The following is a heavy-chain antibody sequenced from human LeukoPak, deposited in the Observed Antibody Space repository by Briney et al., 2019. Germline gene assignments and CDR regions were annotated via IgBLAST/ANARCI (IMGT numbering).Heavy chain of an antibody. CDR1: RASTASRATC. CDR3: ARRIGGDMLGEY. V-gene: IGHV4-39*01. D-gene: IGHD2-21*02. CDR2: VRYTGRT. J-gene: IGHJ4*02. Sequence: PSETLPLTCPVSRASTASRATCCGRIRQPPGKGLEWIGTVRYTGRTYYNPSLKSRVTISADMSKNQFSEILNPVTAADAAVYYSARRIGGDMLGEYWGQGIVVTVSS.